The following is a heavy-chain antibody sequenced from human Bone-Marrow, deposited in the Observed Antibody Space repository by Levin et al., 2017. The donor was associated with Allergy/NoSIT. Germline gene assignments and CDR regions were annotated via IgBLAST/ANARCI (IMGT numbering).Heavy chain of an antibody. CDR1: GGAISSGAYY. J-gene: IGHJ4*02. CDR3: ARTDYGDYWRNFDF. Sequence: SETLSLTCTVSGGAISSGAYYWSWIRQHPGKGLEWIGYIHYTGGTYYNPSLKSRVTMSVDTSKNQFSLRLTSVTAADTAVYYCARTDYGDYWRNFDFWGQGTLVTVSS. CDR2: IHYTGGT. V-gene: IGHV4-31*03. D-gene: IGHD4-17*01.